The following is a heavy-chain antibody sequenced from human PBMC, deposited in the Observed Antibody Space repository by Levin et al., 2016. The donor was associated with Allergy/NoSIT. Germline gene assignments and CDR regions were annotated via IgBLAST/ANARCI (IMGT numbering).Heavy chain of an antibody. Sequence: SSTNYAGSVKGRFTISRDNAKNALYLQMDSVRDEDMGVYYCVRGAPDYYGMDVWGQGTTVNVSS. J-gene: IGHJ6*02. CDR3: VRGAPDYYGMDV. CDR2: SST. V-gene: IGHV3-74*01.